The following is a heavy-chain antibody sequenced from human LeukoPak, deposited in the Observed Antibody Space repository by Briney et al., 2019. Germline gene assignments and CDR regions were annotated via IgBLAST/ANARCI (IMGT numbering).Heavy chain of an antibody. D-gene: IGHD2-2*01. CDR3: ARERGYCSSTSCQYYFDY. J-gene: IGHJ4*02. V-gene: IGHV1-69*05. CDR1: GYTFTSYY. Sequence: VASVKVSCKASGYTFTSYYMHWVRQAPGQGLEWMGGIIPIFGTANYAQKFQGRVTITTDESTSTAYMELSSLRSEDTAVYYCARERGYCSSTSCQYYFDYWGQGTLVTVSS. CDR2: IIPIFGTA.